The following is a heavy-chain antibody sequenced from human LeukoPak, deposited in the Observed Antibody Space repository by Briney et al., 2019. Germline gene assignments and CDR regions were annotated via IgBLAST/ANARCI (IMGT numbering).Heavy chain of an antibody. CDR2: INPSGGST. Sequence: ASVKVSCKASGYTFTSYYMHWVRQAPGQGLEWKGIINPSGGSTSYAQKFQGRVTMTRDASTSTVYMELSSLRSEDTAVYYCARIGYSSGWYYNYYYYYGMDVWGQGTTVTVSS. D-gene: IGHD6-19*01. CDR1: GYTFTSYY. CDR3: ARIGYSSGWYYNYYYYYGMDV. V-gene: IGHV1-46*01. J-gene: IGHJ6*02.